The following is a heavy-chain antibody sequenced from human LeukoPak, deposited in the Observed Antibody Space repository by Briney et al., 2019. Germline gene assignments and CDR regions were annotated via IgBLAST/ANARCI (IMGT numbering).Heavy chain of an antibody. J-gene: IGHJ3*02. CDR2: IKQDGSEK. Sequence: GGSLRLSCAASGFTFSSYWMSWVRQAPGKGLEWVANIKQDGSEKYYVDSVKGRFTISRDNAKNSLYLQMNSLRAEDTAVYYCARAPGLLWFGELWDAFDIWGQGTMVTVSS. D-gene: IGHD3-10*01. V-gene: IGHV3-7*01. CDR3: ARAPGLLWFGELWDAFDI. CDR1: GFTFSSYW.